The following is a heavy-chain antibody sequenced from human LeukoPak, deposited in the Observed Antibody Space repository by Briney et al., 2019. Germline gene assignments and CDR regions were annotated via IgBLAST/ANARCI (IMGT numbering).Heavy chain of an antibody. D-gene: IGHD4-17*01. CDR3: AREDYDDDGWYFDL. Sequence: GGSLRLSCAASGFTFRRHWMHWVRQAPGKGLVWVSRIKGDGTSTTYADSVKGRFTISRDNAKNTLYLQMTSLRVEDTAEYFCAREDYDDDGWYFDLWGRGTLVTVSS. CDR1: GFTFRRHW. V-gene: IGHV3-74*01. J-gene: IGHJ2*01. CDR2: IKGDGTST.